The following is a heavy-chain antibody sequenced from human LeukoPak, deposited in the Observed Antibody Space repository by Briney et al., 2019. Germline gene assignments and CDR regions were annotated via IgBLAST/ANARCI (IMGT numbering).Heavy chain of an antibody. J-gene: IGHJ4*02. D-gene: IGHD3-16*01. CDR2: ISSSSSYI. Sequence: PGGSLRLSCAASGSTFRSYSMNWVRQAPGKGLEWVSSISSSSSYIYYADSVKGRFTISRDNAKNSLYLQMNSLRAEDTAVYYCARDSNYDYIWGSYWGQGTLVTVSS. CDR3: ARDSNYDYIWGSY. V-gene: IGHV3-21*01. CDR1: GSTFRSYS.